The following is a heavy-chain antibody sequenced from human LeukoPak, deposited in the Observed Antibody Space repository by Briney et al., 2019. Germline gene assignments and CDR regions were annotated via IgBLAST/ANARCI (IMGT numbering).Heavy chain of an antibody. V-gene: IGHV3-23*01. Sequence: GGSLRLSCAASGFPFSKNAMSWVRQAPGKGLEWVSSIGGSGDRTYYADSVKGRFTISRDTSKNTLYLQMDSLRAEDAAVYYCAKYRGFGDSYDSWGQGTLVTVSP. CDR3: AKYRGFGDSYDS. D-gene: IGHD3-10*01. CDR2: IGGSGDRT. J-gene: IGHJ4*02. CDR1: GFPFSKNA.